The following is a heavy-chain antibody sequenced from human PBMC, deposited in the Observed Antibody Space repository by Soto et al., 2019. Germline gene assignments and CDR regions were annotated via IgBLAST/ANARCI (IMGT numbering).Heavy chain of an antibody. V-gene: IGHV1-8*01. CDR2: MNPNSGNT. CDR3: ARVDGHYDYVWGSYRRYWYFDL. Sequence: QVQLVQSGAEVKKPGASVKVSCKASGYTFTSYDINWVRQATGQGLEWMGWMNPNSGNTGYAQKFQGRVTMTRNTSISTAYMELSSARSEDTAVYYCARVDGHYDYVWGSYRRYWYFDLWRRGTLFTVSS. D-gene: IGHD3-16*02. J-gene: IGHJ2*01. CDR1: GYTFTSYD.